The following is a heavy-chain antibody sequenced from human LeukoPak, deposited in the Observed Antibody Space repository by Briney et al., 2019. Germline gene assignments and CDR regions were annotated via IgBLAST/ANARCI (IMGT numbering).Heavy chain of an antibody. Sequence: PGGSLRLSCAASGFTFSSYPMSWVRQAPGKGLEWVSAISGSGGSTYYADSVKGRFTISRDNSKNTLYLQMNSLRAEDTAVYYCAKDVGMTAMIVVVITFAFDIWGQGTMVTVSS. D-gene: IGHD3-22*01. J-gene: IGHJ3*02. CDR1: GFTFSSYP. V-gene: IGHV3-23*01. CDR3: AKDVGMTAMIVVVITFAFDI. CDR2: ISGSGGST.